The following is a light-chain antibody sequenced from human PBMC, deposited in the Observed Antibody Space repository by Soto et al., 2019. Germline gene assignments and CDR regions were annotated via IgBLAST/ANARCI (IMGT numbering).Light chain of an antibody. CDR3: QVWDSSSDHDV. CDR1: KIGSKS. J-gene: IGLJ1*01. Sequence: SYELTQPPSVSVAPGQTARITCGGNKIGSKSVHWYQQKPGQAPVLVVYDDSDRPSGIPERFSGSNSGNTATLTISRFEAGDEADYYCQVWDSSSDHDVFGTGTKVTV. CDR2: DDS. V-gene: IGLV3-21*02.